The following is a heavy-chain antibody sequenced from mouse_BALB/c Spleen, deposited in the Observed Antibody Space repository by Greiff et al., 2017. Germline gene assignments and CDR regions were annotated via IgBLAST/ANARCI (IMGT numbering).Heavy chain of an antibody. V-gene: IGHV2-9*02. D-gene: IGHD1-1*01. CDR3: ARDRGTTVRFAY. Sequence: VQLQESGPGLVAPSQSLSITCTVSGFSLTSYGVHWVRQPPGKGLEWLGVIWAGGSTNYNSALMSRLSISKDNSKSQVFLKMNSLQTDDTAMYYCARDRGTTVRFAYWGQGTLVTVSA. J-gene: IGHJ3*01. CDR2: IWAGGST. CDR1: GFSLTSYG.